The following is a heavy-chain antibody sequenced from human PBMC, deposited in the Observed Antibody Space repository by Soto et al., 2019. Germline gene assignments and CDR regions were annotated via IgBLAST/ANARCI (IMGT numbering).Heavy chain of an antibody. J-gene: IGHJ4*02. CDR1: GYTFTSYG. CDR3: ARDGRGPSIAARPLYFDY. Sequence: GASVKVSCKASGYTFTSYGISWVRQAPGQGLEWMGWISAYNGNTNYAQKLQGRVTMTTDTSTSTAYMELRSLRSDDTAVYYCARDGRGPSIAARPLYFDYWGQGTLVTVSS. CDR2: ISAYNGNT. D-gene: IGHD6-6*01. V-gene: IGHV1-18*01.